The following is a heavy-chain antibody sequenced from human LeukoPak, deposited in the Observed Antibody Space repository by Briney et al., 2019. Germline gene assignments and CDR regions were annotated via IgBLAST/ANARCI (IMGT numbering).Heavy chain of an antibody. CDR3: ARGLNRPWIQLWSGWFDP. Sequence: SQTLSLTCAVSGGSISSGGYSWSWIRQPPGKGLEWIGYIYHSGSTNYNPSLKSRVTISVDTSKNQFSLKLSSVTAADTAVYYCARGLNRPWIQLWSGWFDPWGQGTLVTVSS. CDR2: IYHSGST. D-gene: IGHD5-18*01. CDR1: GGSISSGGYS. J-gene: IGHJ5*02. V-gene: IGHV4-30-2*01.